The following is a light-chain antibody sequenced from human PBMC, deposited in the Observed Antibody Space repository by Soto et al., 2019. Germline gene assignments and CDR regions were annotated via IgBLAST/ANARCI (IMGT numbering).Light chain of an antibody. V-gene: IGKV2-28*01. CDR2: LGS. Sequence: EIVVTQSPLSLSVTPGEPASISCRSSQNLLHIDGYNYLDWYLQKPGQSPQLLIFLGSYRASGVPDRVSGSGSGTDFTLRISRVEAEDVGVYYCMQAVYTRTFGPGTKVEIK. CDR1: QNLLHIDGYNY. CDR3: MQAVYTRT. J-gene: IGKJ1*01.